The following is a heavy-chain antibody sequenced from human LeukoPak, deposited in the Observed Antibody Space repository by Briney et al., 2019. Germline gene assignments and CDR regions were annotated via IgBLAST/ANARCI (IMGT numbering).Heavy chain of an antibody. J-gene: IGHJ4*02. Sequence: ASVKVSCKASGGTFSSYAISWVRQAPGQGLEWMGGIIPIFGTANYAQKFQGRVTITADESTSTAYMELSSLRSEDTAVYYCARDLAGYSSRWSPFDYWGQGTLVTVSS. V-gene: IGHV1-69*13. D-gene: IGHD6-13*01. CDR1: GGTFSSYA. CDR3: ARDLAGYSSRWSPFDY. CDR2: IIPIFGTA.